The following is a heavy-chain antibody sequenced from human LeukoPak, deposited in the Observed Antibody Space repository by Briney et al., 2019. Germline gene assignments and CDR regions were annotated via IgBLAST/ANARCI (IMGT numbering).Heavy chain of an antibody. CDR3: ASAAYGSGSYSGDY. J-gene: IGHJ4*02. Sequence: PSETLSLTCAVYGGSFSGYYWSWIRQPPGKGLEWIGEINHSGSTNYNPSLKSRVTISVDTSKNQFSLKLSSVTAADTAVYYCASAAYGSGSYSGDYWGQGTLVTVSS. CDR2: INHSGST. CDR1: GGSFSGYY. V-gene: IGHV4-34*01. D-gene: IGHD3-10*01.